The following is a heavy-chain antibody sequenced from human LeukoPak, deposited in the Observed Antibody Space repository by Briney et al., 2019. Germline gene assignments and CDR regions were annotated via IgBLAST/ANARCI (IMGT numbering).Heavy chain of an antibody. CDR1: GFTFSNYA. CDR3: ARETRWLQYRLLEN. J-gene: IGHJ4*02. V-gene: IGHV3-30-3*01. Sequence: GGSLRLSCAASGFTFSNYAMRWVRQAPGKGLEWVAIISKDGITKDYADSVRSRFTISRDTSKNSLNLQMSSLTDEDTAMYYCARETRWLQYRLLENWGQGTLVTVSS. CDR2: ISKDGITK. D-gene: IGHD5-24*01.